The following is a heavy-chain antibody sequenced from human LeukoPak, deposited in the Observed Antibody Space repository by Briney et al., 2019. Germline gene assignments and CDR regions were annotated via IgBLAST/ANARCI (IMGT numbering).Heavy chain of an antibody. D-gene: IGHD4-17*01. J-gene: IGHJ4*01. Sequence: ASVKVSCKASGYTFTNYGITWVRQAPGQGLEWMGWIGAHNANTNYAQKLQGRVTMTTDTSTSTAYMELRSLRSDDSAVYYCARDLAYNYGDPHYFDYWGHGTLVTVSS. V-gene: IGHV1-18*01. CDR1: GYTFTNYG. CDR2: IGAHNANT. CDR3: ARDLAYNYGDPHYFDY.